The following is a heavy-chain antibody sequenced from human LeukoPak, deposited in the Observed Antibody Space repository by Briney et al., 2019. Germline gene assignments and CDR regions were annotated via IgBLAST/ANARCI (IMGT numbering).Heavy chain of an antibody. CDR1: GGSISSHY. D-gene: IGHD3-22*01. Sequence: PSETLSLTCTVSGGSISSHYWSWIRQPPGKGLEWIGYIYYSGSTNYNPSLKSRVTISVDTSKNQFSPKLSSVTAADTAVYYCARGADYYDSSGYWGYYFDYWGQGTLVTVSS. J-gene: IGHJ4*02. V-gene: IGHV4-59*11. CDR3: ARGADYYDSSGYWGYYFDY. CDR2: IYYSGST.